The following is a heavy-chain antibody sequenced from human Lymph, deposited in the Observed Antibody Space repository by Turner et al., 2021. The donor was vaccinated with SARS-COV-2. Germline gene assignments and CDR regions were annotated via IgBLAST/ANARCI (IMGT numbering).Heavy chain of an antibody. J-gene: IGHJ4*02. D-gene: IGHD4-17*01. CDR1: GFTFSTYS. CDR3: ARDIPTTADYFDY. V-gene: IGHV3-21*01. CDR2: ISSSSSYI. Sequence: EVQLVESGGGLVKPGGSLRLSCAASGFTFSTYSMNCVRQAPGKGPEWISSISSSSSYIYYAYSVKGRFTISRDDAKNSLYLQMNSLRAEDTAVYYCARDIPTTADYFDYWGQGTLVTVSS.